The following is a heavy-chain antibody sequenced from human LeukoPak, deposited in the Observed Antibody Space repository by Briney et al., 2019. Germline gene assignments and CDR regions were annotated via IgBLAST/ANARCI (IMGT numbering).Heavy chain of an antibody. D-gene: IGHD7-27*01. Sequence: GGSLRLSCAASGFTVSSNHMSWVRQAPGKGLEWVSVIYSGGSTYYADSVKGRFTISRDNSKNTLYLQMNSLRAEDTAVYYCARRLPTAWGADYWGQGTLVTVPS. CDR1: GFTVSSNH. J-gene: IGHJ4*02. CDR3: ARRLPTAWGADY. CDR2: IYSGGST. V-gene: IGHV3-53*01.